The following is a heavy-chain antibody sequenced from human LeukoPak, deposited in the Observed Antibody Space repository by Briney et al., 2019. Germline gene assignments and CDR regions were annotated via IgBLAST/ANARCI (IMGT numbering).Heavy chain of an antibody. Sequence: GGSLRLSCAASGFTFSSYAMSWVRQAPGKGLEWVSAISGSGGSTYYADSVKGRFTISRDNSKNTLYLQMNSLRAEDTAVYYCAKDRQRWLVRCWFGPWGQGTLVTVSS. J-gene: IGHJ5*02. CDR2: ISGSGGST. D-gene: IGHD6-19*01. CDR1: GFTFSSYA. CDR3: AKDRQRWLVRCWFGP. V-gene: IGHV3-23*01.